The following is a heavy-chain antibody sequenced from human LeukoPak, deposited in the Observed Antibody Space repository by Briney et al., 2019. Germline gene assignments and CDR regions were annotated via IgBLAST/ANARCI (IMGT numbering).Heavy chain of an antibody. CDR3: ARSYDSRGYYYYGMDV. CDR2: IYYSGST. Sequence: SETLSLTCTVSGGSISSYYWSWIRQPPGKGLEWIGYIYYSGSTNYNPSLKIRVTISLDTSKNQFSLRLSSVTAADTAVYYCARSYDSRGYYYYGMDVWGQGTTVTVSS. D-gene: IGHD3-22*01. J-gene: IGHJ6*02. V-gene: IGHV4-59*01. CDR1: GGSISSYY.